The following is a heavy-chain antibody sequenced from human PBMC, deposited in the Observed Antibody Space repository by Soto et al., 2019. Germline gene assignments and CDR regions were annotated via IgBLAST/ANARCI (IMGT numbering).Heavy chain of an antibody. J-gene: IGHJ4*02. D-gene: IGHD1-1*01. CDR1: GFTFSDFY. CDR3: ARDRNAAGSGY. Sequence: GGSLRLSCAASGFTFSDFYMSWIRQAPGKGLEWISYISSGSTNIFYADSVKGRFTVSRDNAKNSVYLQMDSLRAEDTAVYYCARDRNAAGSGYWGQGTLVTVSS. CDR2: ISSGSTNI. V-gene: IGHV3-11*01.